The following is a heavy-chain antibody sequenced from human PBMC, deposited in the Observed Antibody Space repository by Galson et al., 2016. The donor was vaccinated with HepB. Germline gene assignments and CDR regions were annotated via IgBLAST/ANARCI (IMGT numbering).Heavy chain of an antibody. J-gene: IGHJ6*04. Sequence: SLRLSCAASGLIFNDYHMAWIRQAPGRGPEWVSQIRDSGDFPYYADSVRGRFTISRDNAKNLIFLQMTSLRVEDTAIYYCARDSIVGFRERGGTDVWGRGTTVIVSS. CDR2: IRDSGDFP. CDR1: GLIFNDYH. V-gene: IGHV3-11*01. CDR3: ARDSIVGFRERGGTDV. D-gene: IGHD3-10*01.